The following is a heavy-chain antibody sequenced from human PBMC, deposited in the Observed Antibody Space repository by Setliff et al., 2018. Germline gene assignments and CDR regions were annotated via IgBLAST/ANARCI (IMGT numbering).Heavy chain of an antibody. V-gene: IGHV3-7*01. Sequence: PGGSLRLSCAASGFTFGSYWMTWVRQAPEKGLEWVANIHQDGSERHYVDSVKGRFTISRDNAKNSLFLQMNILEVEDTAVYYCVRDWASGDGHWGRGTLVTVSS. CDR1: GFTFGSYW. J-gene: IGHJ4*02. CDR3: VRDWASGDGH. CDR2: IHQDGSER. D-gene: IGHD3-10*01.